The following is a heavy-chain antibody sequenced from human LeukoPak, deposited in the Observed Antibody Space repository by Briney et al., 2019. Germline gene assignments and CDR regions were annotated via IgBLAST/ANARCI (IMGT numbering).Heavy chain of an antibody. J-gene: IGHJ5*02. Sequence: PSETLSLTCAVSAYSISSGYYWGWIRQPPGKGLEWIGSIYHSGSTYYNPSLKSRVTISVDTSNNQFSLKLSSVTAADTAVYYCASQGYCSSTSCYDSWWFDPWGQGTLVTVSS. V-gene: IGHV4-38-2*01. CDR3: ASQGYCSSTSCYDSWWFDP. CDR1: AYSISSGYY. CDR2: IYHSGST. D-gene: IGHD2-2*01.